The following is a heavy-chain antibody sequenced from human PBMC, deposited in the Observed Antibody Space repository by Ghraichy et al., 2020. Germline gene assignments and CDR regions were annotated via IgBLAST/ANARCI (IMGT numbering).Heavy chain of an antibody. Sequence: GGSLRLSCAASGFTFSDYWMNWVRQAPGKGLEWVASIKTNGNERKYLDSLRGRFTISRDNAKNLLYLQMNSLRVDDTAVYYCATDLNHDGGWGQGTLVTVSS. D-gene: IGHD5-24*01. CDR3: ATDLNHDGG. J-gene: IGHJ4*02. V-gene: IGHV3-7*03. CDR2: IKTNGNER. CDR1: GFTFSDYW.